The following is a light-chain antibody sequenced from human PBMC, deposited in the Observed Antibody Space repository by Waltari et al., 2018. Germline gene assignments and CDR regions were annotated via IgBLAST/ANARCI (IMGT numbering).Light chain of an antibody. J-gene: IGKJ2*01. CDR2: AAS. CDR3: QQSYSTPYT. V-gene: IGKV1-39*01. Sequence: DIQMPQSPSSLSASVGARFTITCRASQSISSYLNWYQQKPGKAPKLLIYAASSLQSGVPSRFSGSGSGTDFTLTISSLQPEDFATYYCQQSYSTPYTFGQGTKLEIK. CDR1: QSISSY.